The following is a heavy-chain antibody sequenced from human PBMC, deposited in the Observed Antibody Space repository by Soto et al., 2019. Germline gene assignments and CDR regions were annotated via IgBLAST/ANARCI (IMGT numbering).Heavy chain of an antibody. V-gene: IGHV4-61*01. CDR3: ARERGIVCSDGRCYYYAMDV. J-gene: IGHJ6*02. Sequence: QVQLQQSGPGLVKPSETLSLTCTVSGDSVSSGNSYWSWIRQPPGKRPEWIGYIFTSGTTNYNLPLKNRLTISLDTSKSQFSLRLSSMTAADTAVYYCARERGIVCSDGRCYYYAMDVWGQGTTVTVSS. CDR1: GDSVSSGNSY. D-gene: IGHD2-8*01. CDR2: IFTSGTT.